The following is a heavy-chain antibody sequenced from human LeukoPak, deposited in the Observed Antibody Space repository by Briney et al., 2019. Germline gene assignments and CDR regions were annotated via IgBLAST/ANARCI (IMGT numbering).Heavy chain of an antibody. V-gene: IGHV3-21*01. CDR3: ARAVFAGDLLTGYWYFDL. CDR1: GFTFSSYS. D-gene: IGHD1-20*01. CDR2: ISSSSSYI. Sequence: GGSLRLSCAASGFTFSSYSMNWVRQAPGKGLEWVSSISSSSSYIYYADSVKGRFTISRDNAKNSLYLQMNSLRAEDTAVYYCARAVFAGDLLTGYWYFDLWGRGTLVTVSS. J-gene: IGHJ2*01.